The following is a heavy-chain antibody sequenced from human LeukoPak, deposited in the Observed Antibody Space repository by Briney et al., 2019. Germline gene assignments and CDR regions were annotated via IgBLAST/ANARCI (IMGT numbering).Heavy chain of an antibody. Sequence: SETLSLTCAVYGGSLSGYYWSWIRQPPGKGLEWIGEINHSGSTNYNPSLKSRVTISVDTSKNQFSLKLSSVTAADTAVYYRARDSSSSVGMDVWGQGTTVTVSS. CDR2: INHSGST. CDR1: GGSLSGYY. CDR3: ARDSSSSVGMDV. D-gene: IGHD6-13*01. J-gene: IGHJ6*02. V-gene: IGHV4-34*01.